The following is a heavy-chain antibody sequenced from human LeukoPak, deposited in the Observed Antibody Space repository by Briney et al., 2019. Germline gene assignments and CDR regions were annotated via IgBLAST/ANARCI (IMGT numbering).Heavy chain of an antibody. D-gene: IGHD2-2*01. V-gene: IGHV3-23*01. CDR2: ISGSGGST. CDR1: GFTFSSYA. CDR3: AILDFVVVPAVLHN. Sequence: RPGGSLRLSCAASGFTFSSYAMSWVRQAPGKGLEWVSAISGSGGSTYYAGSVKGRFTISRDNSKNTLYLQMNSLRAEDTAVYYCAILDFVVVPAVLHNWGQGTLVTVSS. J-gene: IGHJ4*02.